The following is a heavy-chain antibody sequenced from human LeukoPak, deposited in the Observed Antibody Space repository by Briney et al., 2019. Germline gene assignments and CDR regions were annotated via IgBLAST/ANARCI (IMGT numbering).Heavy chain of an antibody. J-gene: IGHJ4*02. V-gene: IGHV3-30*02. CDR1: GFTFSSYG. CDR2: IRYDGSNK. CDR3: AKELLGYCSGGSCYIFDY. D-gene: IGHD2-15*01. Sequence: GGSLRLSCAASGFTFSSYGMHWVRQAPGKGLEWVAFIRYDGSNKYYADSVKGRFTISRDNSKNTLYLQTNSLRAEDTAVYYCAKELLGYCSGGSCYIFDYWGQGTLVTVSS.